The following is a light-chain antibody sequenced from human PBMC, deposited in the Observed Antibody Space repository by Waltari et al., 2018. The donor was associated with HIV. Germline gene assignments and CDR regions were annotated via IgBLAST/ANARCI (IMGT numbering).Light chain of an antibody. CDR1: QSLTLKY. V-gene: IGKV3D-20*01. CDR3: QQYGASPLT. Sequence: EIVLTQSPATLSLSPGERATLSCRASQSLTLKYLAWYQQKPGLAPRLLIHDASGRAAGIPERFSGSGSGRDFTLTINRLEPEDFAVYYCQQYGASPLTFGGGTKVEIK. J-gene: IGKJ4*01. CDR2: DAS.